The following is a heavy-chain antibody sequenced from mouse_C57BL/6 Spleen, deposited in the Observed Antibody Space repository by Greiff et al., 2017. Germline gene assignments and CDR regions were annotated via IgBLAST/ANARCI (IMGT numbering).Heavy chain of an antibody. CDR2: IDPDNGVT. V-gene: IGHV14-1*01. CDR3: TTLITTVGVDY. Sequence: VQLQQPGAELVRPGASVKLSCTASGFNIKDYYMHWVKQRPEQGLEWIGRIDPDNGVTEYAPKFQGKATLTADTSSNTAYLQLSSLTSEDTSVYDSTTLITTVGVDYWGHAATLTVSS. D-gene: IGHD1-1*01. J-gene: IGHJ2*01. CDR1: GFNIKDYY.